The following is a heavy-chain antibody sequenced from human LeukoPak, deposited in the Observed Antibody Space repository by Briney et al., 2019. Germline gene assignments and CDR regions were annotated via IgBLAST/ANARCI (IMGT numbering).Heavy chain of an antibody. V-gene: IGHV3-30*02. CDR3: ATPLYYYDSSGYYGPDYYYGMDV. D-gene: IGHD3-22*01. CDR2: IRYDGSNK. J-gene: IGHJ6*02. CDR1: GFTFSSYG. Sequence: GGSLRLSCAASGFTFSSYGMHWVRQAPGKGLEWVAFIRYDGSNKYYADSVKGRFTISRDNSKNTLYLQMSSLRAEDTAVYYCATPLYYYDSSGYYGPDYYYGMDVWGQGTTVTVSS.